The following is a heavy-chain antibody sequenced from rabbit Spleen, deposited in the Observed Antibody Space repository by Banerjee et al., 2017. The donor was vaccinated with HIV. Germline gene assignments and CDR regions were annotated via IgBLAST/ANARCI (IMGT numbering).Heavy chain of an antibody. CDR1: GVSFSTNHY. Sequence: QSLEESGGDLVKPGASLTLTCTASGVSFSTNHYMCWVRQAPGKGLEWIACIEGGHSAFSYFANWAKGRFTISKTSSTTVTLQMTSLTAADTATYFCARDSGSSFSSYGMDLWGPGTLVTV. D-gene: IGHD8-1*01. V-gene: IGHV1S40*01. CDR2: IEGGHSAFS. J-gene: IGHJ6*01. CDR3: ARDSGSSFSSYGMDL.